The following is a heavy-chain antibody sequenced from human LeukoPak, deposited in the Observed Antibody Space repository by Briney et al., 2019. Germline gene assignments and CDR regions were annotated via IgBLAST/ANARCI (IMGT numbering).Heavy chain of an antibody. D-gene: IGHD3-3*01. CDR1: GGSISSSSYY. CDR2: IYHSGST. Sequence: PSETLSLTCTVSGGSISSSSYYWGWIRQPPGKGLEWIGSIYHSGSTYYNPSLKSRVTISVDTSKNQFSLKLSSVTAADTAVYYCARSTSYYDFWSGYSSFDYWGQGTLVTVSS. V-gene: IGHV4-39*07. J-gene: IGHJ4*02. CDR3: ARSTSYYDFWSGYSSFDY.